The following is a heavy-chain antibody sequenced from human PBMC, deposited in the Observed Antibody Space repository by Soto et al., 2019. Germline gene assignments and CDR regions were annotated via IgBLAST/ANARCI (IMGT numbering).Heavy chain of an antibody. V-gene: IGHV4-30-2*01. CDR1: GAPVSSGAYS. Sequence: SETLSLTCTVSGAPVSSGAYSWSWIRQPPGKGLEWIGYIYHSGRTYCNPSLKSRLTISVDRSKNQFSLRLTSVTAADTAVYYCARKPRGYSYLGYFDYWGQGTLVTVSS. CDR2: IYHSGRT. J-gene: IGHJ4*02. D-gene: IGHD5-18*01. CDR3: ARKPRGYSYLGYFDY.